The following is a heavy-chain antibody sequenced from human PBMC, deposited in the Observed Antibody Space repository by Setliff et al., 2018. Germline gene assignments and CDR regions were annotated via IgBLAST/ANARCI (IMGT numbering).Heavy chain of an antibody. Sequence: ASVKVSCKASGYTFTNFGFHWLRQAPGQGLEWMAMIITSTGKTSYAQKFQGRVIVTTDTYTGTGYMELRSLRSDDTAMYFCARFGGSCSSSSCYASDLWGQGTMVTVSS. CDR2: IITSTGKT. V-gene: IGHV1-18*01. J-gene: IGHJ3*01. D-gene: IGHD2-2*01. CDR3: ARFGGSCSSSSCYASDL. CDR1: GYTFTNFG.